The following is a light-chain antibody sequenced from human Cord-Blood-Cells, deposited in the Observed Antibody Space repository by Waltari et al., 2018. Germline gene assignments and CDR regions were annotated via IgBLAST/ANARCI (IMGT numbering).Light chain of an antibody. V-gene: IGLV1-47*01. J-gene: IGLJ7*01. CDR1: SSNIGSNY. CDR3: AAWDDSLSGAV. Sequence: QSVLTQPPSAYGTPGQRVTISCSGSSSNIGSNYVYWYQQLPGTAPKLHIYRNNQRPSGVPDRFSGSKSGTSASLAISGLRSEDEADYYCAAWDDSLSGAVFGGGTQLTVL. CDR2: RNN.